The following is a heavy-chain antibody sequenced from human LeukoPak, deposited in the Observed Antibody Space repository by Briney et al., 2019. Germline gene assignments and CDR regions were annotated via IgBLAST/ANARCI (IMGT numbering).Heavy chain of an antibody. CDR2: IYPGDSDT. Sequence: GESLKISCKGSGYSFTSYWIGWVRQMPGKGLEWMGIIYPGDSDTRYSPSFQGQVTISADKSISTAYLQWSSLKASDTAMYYCARRGYGGNSVYAFDIWRQATMPSVRS. CDR3: ARRGYGGNSVYAFDI. CDR1: GYSFTSYW. V-gene: IGHV5-51*01. J-gene: IGHJ3*02. D-gene: IGHD4-23*01.